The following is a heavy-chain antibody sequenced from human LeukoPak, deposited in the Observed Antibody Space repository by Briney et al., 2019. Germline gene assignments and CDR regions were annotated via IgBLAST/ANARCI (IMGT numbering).Heavy chain of an antibody. CDR3: ARLVADTAMAYYFDY. J-gene: IGHJ4*02. CDR2: ISHSGST. V-gene: IGHV4-34*01. D-gene: IGHD5-18*01. Sequence: SETLSLTCAVSGGSFSGYYWSWIRQPPGKGLEWIGEISHSGSTYYNPSLKSRVTISVDTSKNQFSLKLSSVTAADTAVYYCARLVADTAMAYYFDYWGQGTLVTVSS. CDR1: GGSFSGYY.